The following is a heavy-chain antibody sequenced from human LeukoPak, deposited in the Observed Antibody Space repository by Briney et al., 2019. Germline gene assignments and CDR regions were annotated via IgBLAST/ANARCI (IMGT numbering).Heavy chain of an antibody. J-gene: IGHJ4*02. D-gene: IGHD5-24*01. CDR1: GDSIIGYH. CDR3: ARAKMATLTLFDY. V-gene: IGHV4-59*01. Sequence: SETLSLTCTVSGDSIIGYHWSWIRQPPGKGLDWIGYIYFSGNTNYNPSLKSRVTMSVDTSKNQFSLKLYSVTAADTAVYYCARAKMATLTLFDYWGQGTLVTVSS. CDR2: IYFSGNT.